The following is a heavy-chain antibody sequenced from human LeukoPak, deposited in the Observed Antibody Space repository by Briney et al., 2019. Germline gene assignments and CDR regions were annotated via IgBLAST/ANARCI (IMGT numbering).Heavy chain of an antibody. D-gene: IGHD2-15*01. J-gene: IGHJ6*03. V-gene: IGHV1-18*01. CDR3: ARAGTDCSGGSCYPYYYYYYMDV. CDR2: ISAYNGNT. CDR1: GYTFTSYG. Sequence: ASVKVSCKASGYTFTSYGISWVRQAPGQGLEWMGWISAYNGNTNYAQKLQGRVTMTTDTSTSTAYMELRSLRSDDTAVYYCARAGTDCSGGSCYPYYYYYYMDVGGKGTTVTVSS.